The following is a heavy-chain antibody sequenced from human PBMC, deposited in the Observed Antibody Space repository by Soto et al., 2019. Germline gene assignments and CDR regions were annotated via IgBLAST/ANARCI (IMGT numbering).Heavy chain of an antibody. J-gene: IGHJ5*02. CDR2: ISSSSSYT. CDR1: GFTFSTYS. V-gene: IGHV3-21*05. CDR3: ARDRSPNWFDP. Sequence: PGGSLRLSCAASGFTFSTYSMNWIRQAPGKGLEWVSYISSSSSYTNYADSVKGRFTISRDNAKNSLYLQMNSLRAEDTAVYYCARDRSPNWFDPWGQGALVTVSS.